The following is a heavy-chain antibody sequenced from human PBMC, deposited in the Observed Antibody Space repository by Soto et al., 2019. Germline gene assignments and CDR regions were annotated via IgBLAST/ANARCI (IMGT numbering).Heavy chain of an antibody. D-gene: IGHD3-22*01. Sequence: QITLKESGPTLVKPTQTLTLTCTFSGFSLSTSGVGVGWIRQPPGKALEWLARIYWNDDKRYSPSLKSRLTITKDTSKNQVVLTMTNMDPVDTATYYCARGVIAYYYDSSGPPVTFDIWGQGTMVTVSS. CDR2: IYWNDDK. CDR3: ARGVIAYYYDSSGPPVTFDI. V-gene: IGHV2-5*01. J-gene: IGHJ3*02. CDR1: GFSLSTSGVG.